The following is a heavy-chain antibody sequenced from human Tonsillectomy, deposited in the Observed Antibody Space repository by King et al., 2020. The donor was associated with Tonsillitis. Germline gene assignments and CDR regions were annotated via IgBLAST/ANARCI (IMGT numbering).Heavy chain of an antibody. CDR1: GGSVSSGSYY. Sequence: VQLQESGPGLVKPSETLSLTCTVSGGSVSSGSYYWSWIRQPPGKGLEWIGYIYYSGSTNYNPSLKSRVTISVDTSKNQFSLKLSSVTAADTAVYYCARENVEYDFWSGYSLFDYWGQGTLVTVSS. CDR2: IYYSGST. J-gene: IGHJ4*02. CDR3: ARENVEYDFWSGYSLFDY. V-gene: IGHV4-61*01. D-gene: IGHD3-3*01.